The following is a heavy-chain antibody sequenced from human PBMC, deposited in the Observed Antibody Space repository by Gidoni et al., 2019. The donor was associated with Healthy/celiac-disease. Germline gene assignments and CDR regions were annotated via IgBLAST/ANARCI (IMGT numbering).Heavy chain of an antibody. CDR1: GGSLRRRRYY. Sequence: QLQLQESGPALVKPSETLSLTCTVPGGSLRRRRYYWGWIRQPPGKGLEWIGSIYYSGSTYYNPSLKSRVTISVDTSKNQFSLKLSSVTAADTAVYYCARQVRDIVVVPAALNWFDPWGQGTLVTVSS. V-gene: IGHV4-39*01. CDR3: ARQVRDIVVVPAALNWFDP. J-gene: IGHJ5*02. CDR2: IYYSGST. D-gene: IGHD2-2*01.